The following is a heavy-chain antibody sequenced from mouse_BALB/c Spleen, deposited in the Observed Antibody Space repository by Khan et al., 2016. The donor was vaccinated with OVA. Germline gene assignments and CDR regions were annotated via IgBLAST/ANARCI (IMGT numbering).Heavy chain of an antibody. CDR3: ARIKKIVATYFDY. Sequence: VKLQESGAELVKPGASVKMSCKASGYTFTSYWMHWVKQRLGQGLEWFAETNPTNGRTYYNEKFKSKATLTVDKSSSTAYMLLSGPTFEDSAVYYCARIKKIVATYFDYWGQGTTLTVSS. CDR2: TNPTNGRT. CDR1: GYTFTSYW. D-gene: IGHD1-1*01. J-gene: IGHJ2*01. V-gene: IGHV1S81*02.